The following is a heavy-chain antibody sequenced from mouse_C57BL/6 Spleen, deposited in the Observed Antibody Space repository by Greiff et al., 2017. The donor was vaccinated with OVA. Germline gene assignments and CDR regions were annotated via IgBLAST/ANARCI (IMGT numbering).Heavy chain of an antibody. D-gene: IGHD4-1*01. CDR1: GFTFSDYG. CDR2: ISSGSSTI. CDR3: ARMGKGNAMDY. V-gene: IGHV5-17*01. Sequence: EVMLVESGGGLVKPGGSLKLSCAASGFTFSDYGMHWVRQAPEKGLEWVAYISSGSSTIYYADTVKGRFTISRDNAKNTLFLQMTSLRSEDTAMYYCARMGKGNAMDYWGQGTSVTVSS. J-gene: IGHJ4*01.